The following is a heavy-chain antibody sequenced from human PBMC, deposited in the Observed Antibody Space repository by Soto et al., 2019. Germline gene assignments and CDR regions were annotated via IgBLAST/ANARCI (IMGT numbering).Heavy chain of an antibody. CDR3: ARGRYYYDSSGCLGY. Sequence: PGGSLRLSCAASGFTFSSYAMHWVRQAPGNGLEWVAVISYDGSNKYYADSVKGRFTISRDNSKNTLYLQMNSRRAEDTAASYCARGRYYYDSSGCLGYWGQGTLVTVSS. CDR2: ISYDGSNK. V-gene: IGHV3-30-3*01. D-gene: IGHD3-22*01. J-gene: IGHJ4*02. CDR1: GFTFSSYA.